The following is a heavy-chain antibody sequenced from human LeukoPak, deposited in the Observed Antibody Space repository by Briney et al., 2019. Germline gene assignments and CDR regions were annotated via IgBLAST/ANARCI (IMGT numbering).Heavy chain of an antibody. Sequence: GRSLRLSCVGTGFSFEDYAMHWVRQVPGKGLEWVSGISWDGYSIGYADSVKGRFIISRDNAKNSLYLEMNSLRVEDTALYYCAKAWYYYNTSAYPFDSWGQGTLVTVS. CDR3: AKAWYYYNTSAYPFDS. CDR1: GFSFEDYA. D-gene: IGHD3-22*01. J-gene: IGHJ4*02. CDR2: ISWDGYSI. V-gene: IGHV3-9*01.